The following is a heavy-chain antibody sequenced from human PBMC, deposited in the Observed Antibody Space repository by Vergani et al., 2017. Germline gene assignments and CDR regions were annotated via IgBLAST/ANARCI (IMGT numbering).Heavy chain of an antibody. CDR3: ARRSGGYYSGGKVHPLRTAFDV. Sequence: QVQLQASGPGRVKPSQTLSLTCTMSGGSISAGYYFWSWIRQPAGKGLEWLGHISASGNASHSPSLKTRVTMSVDTFKNQFPLTVTSVTAADKAIYFCARRSGGYYSGGKVHPLRTAFDVWGHGTVVTVSS. J-gene: IGHJ3*01. CDR2: ISASGNA. D-gene: IGHD2-15*01. V-gene: IGHV4-61*02. CDR1: GGSISAGYYF.